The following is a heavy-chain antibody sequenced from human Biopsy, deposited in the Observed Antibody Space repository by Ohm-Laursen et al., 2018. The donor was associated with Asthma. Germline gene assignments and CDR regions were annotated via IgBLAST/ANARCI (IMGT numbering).Heavy chain of an antibody. J-gene: IGHJ4*02. V-gene: IGHV1-69*13. CDR2: IIPVFGTS. CDR1: GGTFSRYA. D-gene: IGHD1-26*01. CDR3: ARDGPVGAPSGY. Sequence: SVKVSCKASGGTFSRYAISWVRQAPGQGLEWMGGIIPVFGTSNYAQKFQGRVTFTADGSTSSAYMELSSLTSEDSAVYYCARDGPVGAPSGYWGQGTLVTVSS.